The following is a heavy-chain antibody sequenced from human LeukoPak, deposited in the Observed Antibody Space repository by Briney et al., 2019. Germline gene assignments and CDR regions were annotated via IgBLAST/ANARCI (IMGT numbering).Heavy chain of an antibody. J-gene: IGHJ5*02. V-gene: IGHV4-34*01. CDR1: GGSFSGYY. CDR2: INHSGST. Sequence: SSETLSLTCAVYGGSFSGYYWSGIRQPPGKGLEWIGEINHSGSTNYNPSLKSRVTISVDTSKNQFSLKLSSVTAADTAVYYCARLGPRYCSSTSCPNWFDPWGQGTLVTVSS. D-gene: IGHD2-2*01. CDR3: ARLGPRYCSSTSCPNWFDP.